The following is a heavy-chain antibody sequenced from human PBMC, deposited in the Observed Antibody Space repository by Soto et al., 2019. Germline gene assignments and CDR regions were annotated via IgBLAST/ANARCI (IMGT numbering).Heavy chain of an antibody. CDR3: ARLEGLATISYYFDF. J-gene: IGHJ4*02. CDR2: IYYRGNA. D-gene: IGHD3-9*01. CDR1: DDSINSDKYY. Sequence: QLQLQESGPGLVKPSETLSLTCSVSDDSINSDKYYWGWIRQPPGKGREWIGSIYYRGNAYDNPSLQPRVTISLDKSRSQFSLKLNSVTAADSAVYFCARLEGLATISYYFDFWGPGALVTVSS. V-gene: IGHV4-39*01.